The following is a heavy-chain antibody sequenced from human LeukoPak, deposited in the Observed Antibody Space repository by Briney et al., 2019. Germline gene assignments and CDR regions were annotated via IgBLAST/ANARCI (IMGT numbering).Heavy chain of an antibody. J-gene: IGHJ6*02. Sequence: SETLSLTCAVYGGSFSGYYWSWIRQPPGKGLEWIGEINHSGSTNYNPSLKSRVTISVDRSKNQFSLKLSSVTAADTAVYYCARVFPTDYDFWSGYYIGGMDVWGQGTTVTVSS. CDR3: ARVFPTDYDFWSGYYIGGMDV. D-gene: IGHD3-3*01. V-gene: IGHV4-34*01. CDR2: INHSGST. CDR1: GGSFSGYY.